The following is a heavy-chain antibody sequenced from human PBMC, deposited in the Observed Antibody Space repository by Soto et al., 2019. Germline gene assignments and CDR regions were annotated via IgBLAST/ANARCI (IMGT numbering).Heavy chain of an antibody. Sequence: QVQLQQWGAGLLKPSETLSLTCAVYGGFVSSGSYYWSWIRQPPGKGLEWIGEMSHSGGTHFNPSLKSGVTISIYTSKNQFSQKMSSVTATDTALYYCARVERGTATTVVDAFDIWGPGTMVTVSS. CDR2: MSHSGGT. V-gene: IGHV4-34*01. CDR3: ARVERGTATTVVDAFDI. CDR1: GGFVSSGSYY. J-gene: IGHJ3*02. D-gene: IGHD1-7*01.